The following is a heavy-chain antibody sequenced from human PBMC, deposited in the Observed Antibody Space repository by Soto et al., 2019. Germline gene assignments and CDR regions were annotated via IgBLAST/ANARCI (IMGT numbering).Heavy chain of an antibody. D-gene: IGHD5-18*01. J-gene: IGHJ6*02. CDR2: ISSSSSYI. Sequence: EVQLVESGGGLVKPGGSLRLSCAASGFTFSSYSMSWVRQAPGKGLEWVSSISSSSSYIYYADSVKGRFTISRDNANNSLYLQMDSLRAEDTAVYYCARPPSGDTAEGDVWGQGTTVTVSS. CDR3: ARPPSGDTAEGDV. V-gene: IGHV3-21*01. CDR1: GFTFSSYS.